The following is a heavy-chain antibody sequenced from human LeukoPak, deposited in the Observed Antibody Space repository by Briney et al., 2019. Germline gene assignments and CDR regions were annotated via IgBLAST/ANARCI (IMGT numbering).Heavy chain of an antibody. CDR3: ARASWGVYYGSGSYCPYYYYYGMDV. D-gene: IGHD3-10*01. Sequence: PSETLSLTCALSGGSISSGGYSWRWIRQPPGKGLEWIGYIYHSGIPYYSPSLKSRVTISVDRSKNQFSLKLSSVTAADTAVYYCARASWGVYYGSGSYCPYYYYYGMDVWGQGTTVTVSS. J-gene: IGHJ6*02. CDR1: GGSISSGGYS. V-gene: IGHV4-30-2*01. CDR2: IYHSGIP.